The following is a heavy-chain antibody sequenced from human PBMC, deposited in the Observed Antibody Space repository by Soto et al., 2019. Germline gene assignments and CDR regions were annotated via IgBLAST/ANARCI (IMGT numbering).Heavy chain of an antibody. CDR2: INHSGST. D-gene: IGHD3-22*01. Sequence: SETLSLTCAVYGGSFSGYYWSWIRQPPGKGLEWIGEINHSGSTNYNPSLKSRVTISVDTSKNQFSLKLSSVTAADTAVYYCARAGKYYYDSSGRSPIDIWGQGTMVTVSS. J-gene: IGHJ3*02. CDR3: ARAGKYYYDSSGRSPIDI. V-gene: IGHV4-34*01. CDR1: GGSFSGYY.